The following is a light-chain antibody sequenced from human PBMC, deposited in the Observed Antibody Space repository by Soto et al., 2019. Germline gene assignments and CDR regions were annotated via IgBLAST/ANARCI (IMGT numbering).Light chain of an antibody. Sequence: QSALTQPRSVSGSTGQSVTISCTGTSSDVGAYNYVSWYQRHAGKGPKLIIHDVSARPSGVPDRFSASKSGNTASLTISGLQTEDEADYYCSSYAGNYVYVFGSGTKV. CDR2: DVS. V-gene: IGLV2-11*01. CDR3: SSYAGNYVYV. J-gene: IGLJ1*01. CDR1: SSDVGAYNY.